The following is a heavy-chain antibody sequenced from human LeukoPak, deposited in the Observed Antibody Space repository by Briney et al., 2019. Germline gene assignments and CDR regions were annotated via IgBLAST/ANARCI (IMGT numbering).Heavy chain of an antibody. CDR1: GYTFTGYY. J-gene: IGHJ3*02. CDR3: ARESLGRYFGQIYPRDAFDI. CDR2: INPNSGGT. V-gene: IGHV1-2*04. D-gene: IGHD3-9*01. Sequence: ASVKVSCKASGYTFTGYYMHWVRQAPGQGLEWMGWINPNSGGTNYAQKFQGWVTMTRDTSISTAYMELSRLRSDDTAVYYCARESLGRYFGQIYPRDAFDIWGQGTMVTVSS.